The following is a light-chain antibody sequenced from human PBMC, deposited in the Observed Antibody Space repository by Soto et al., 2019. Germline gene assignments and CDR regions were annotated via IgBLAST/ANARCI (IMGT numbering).Light chain of an antibody. CDR1: QSVSSSY. J-gene: IGKJ1*01. Sequence: EIVLTQSPCTLPLSPGERATLSCRAIQSVSSSYLAWYQQKPGQAPRLLIYGASSRATGIPDRFSGSGSGTDFTLTISRLEPEDFAVYYCQQYGSSLSWTFGQGTKVDIK. CDR2: GAS. CDR3: QQYGSSLSWT. V-gene: IGKV3-20*01.